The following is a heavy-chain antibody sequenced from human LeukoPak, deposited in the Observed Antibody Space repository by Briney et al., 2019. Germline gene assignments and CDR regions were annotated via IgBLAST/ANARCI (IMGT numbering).Heavy chain of an antibody. J-gene: IGHJ6*02. CDR2: IYYSRST. D-gene: IGHD5/OR15-5a*01. V-gene: IGHV4-59*01. CDR3: ARSLHLRRARGLYAGMDV. Sequence: SETLSLTCTVSGGSISSYYWSWIRQPPGKGLEWIGYIYYSRSTNYNPSLKSRVTISVDTSKNQFSLKLSSVTAADTAVYYCARSLHLRRARGLYAGMDVWGQGTTVTVSS. CDR1: GGSISSYY.